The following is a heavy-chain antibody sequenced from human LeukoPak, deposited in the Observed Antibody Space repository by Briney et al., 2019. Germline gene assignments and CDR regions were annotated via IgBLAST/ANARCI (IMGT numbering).Heavy chain of an antibody. CDR2: IKQDGSEK. CDR3: ARDRAYYDFWSGYYGPYFDY. V-gene: IGHV3-7*01. J-gene: IGHJ4*02. Sequence: GGSLRLSCAASGFTFSSYWMSWVRQAPGKWLEWVANIKQDGSEKYYVDSVKGRFTISRDNAKNSLYLQMNSLRAEDTAVYYCARDRAYYDFWSGYYGPYFDYWGQGTLVTVSS. D-gene: IGHD3-3*01. CDR1: GFTFSSYW.